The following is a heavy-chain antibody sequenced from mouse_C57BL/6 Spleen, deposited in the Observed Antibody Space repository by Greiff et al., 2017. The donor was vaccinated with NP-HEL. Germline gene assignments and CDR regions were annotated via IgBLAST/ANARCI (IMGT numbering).Heavy chain of an antibody. CDR3: ARWWVYGSSYYWYFDV. J-gene: IGHJ1*03. D-gene: IGHD1-1*01. V-gene: IGHV1-52*01. Sequence: QVQLQQPGAELVRPGSSVKLSCKASGYTFTSYWMHWVKQRPIQGLEWIGNIDPSDSETHYNQKFKDKATLTVDKSSSTAYMQLSSLTSEDSAVYYCARWWVYGSSYYWYFDVWGTGTTVTVSS. CDR1: GYTFTSYW. CDR2: IDPSDSET.